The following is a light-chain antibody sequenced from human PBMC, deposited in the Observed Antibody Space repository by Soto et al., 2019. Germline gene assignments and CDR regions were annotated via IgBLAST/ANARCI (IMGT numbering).Light chain of an antibody. Sequence: DIQMTQSPSTLSASVGDRVTITCRASQSISSWLAWYQQKPGKAPKLLIYDASSLESGVPSRFSGSGSGTDFTLTISSLQAEDVAVYYCQQYYSTPRRTFGQGTKVEIK. V-gene: IGKV1-5*01. J-gene: IGKJ1*01. CDR2: DAS. CDR1: QSISSW. CDR3: QQYYSTPRRT.